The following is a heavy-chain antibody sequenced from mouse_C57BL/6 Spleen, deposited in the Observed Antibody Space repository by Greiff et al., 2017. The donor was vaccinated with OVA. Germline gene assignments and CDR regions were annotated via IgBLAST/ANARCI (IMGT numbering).Heavy chain of an antibody. D-gene: IGHD2-3*01. V-gene: IGHV6-3*01. J-gene: IGHJ3*01. CDR1: GFTFSNYW. CDR3: TGPDLSDGYSAWFAY. CDR2: IRLKSDNYAT. Sequence: EVQVVESGGGLVQPGGSMKLSCVASGFTFSNYWMNWVRQSPEKGLEWVAQIRLKSDNYATHYAESVKGRFTISRDDSKSSVYLQMNNLRAEDTGIYYCTGPDLSDGYSAWFAYWGQGTLVTVSA.